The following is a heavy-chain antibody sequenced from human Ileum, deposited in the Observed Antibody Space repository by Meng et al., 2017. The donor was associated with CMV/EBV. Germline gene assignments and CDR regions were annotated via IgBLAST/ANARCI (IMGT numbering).Heavy chain of an antibody. J-gene: IGHJ4*02. D-gene: IGHD1-26*01. CDR3: ARGDGSVGATPFDY. CDR1: GGSFSGYY. V-gene: IGHV4-34*01. Sequence: CAVHGGSFSGYYWSWIRQPPGKGLEWIGEINHSGSTNYNPSLKSRVTISVDTSKNQFSLKLSSVTAADTAVYYCARGDGSVGATPFDYWGQGTLVTVSS. CDR2: INHSGST.